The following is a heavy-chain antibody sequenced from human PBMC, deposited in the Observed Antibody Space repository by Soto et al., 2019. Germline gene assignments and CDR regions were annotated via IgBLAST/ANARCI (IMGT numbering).Heavy chain of an antibody. Sequence: QVQLQESGPGLVKPSETLSLTCSVYGGSIGSYYWSWIRQPPGKGLEWIGYIYYSGTTNYNPSLKSRVTISVDTSKNQFSLKLSSVTAAATAVYYCARGGWRQIDYWGQGTLVTVSS. CDR1: GGSIGSYY. V-gene: IGHV4-59*08. D-gene: IGHD3-3*01. J-gene: IGHJ4*02. CDR3: ARGGWRQIDY. CDR2: IYYSGTT.